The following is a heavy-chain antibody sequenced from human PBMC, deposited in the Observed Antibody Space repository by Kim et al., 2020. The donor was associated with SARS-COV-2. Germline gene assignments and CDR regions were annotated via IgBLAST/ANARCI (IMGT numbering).Heavy chain of an antibody. D-gene: IGHD4-17*01. CDR3: AKDDYGDYGAFDI. CDR2: ISYDGSNK. J-gene: IGHJ3*02. CDR1: GFTFSSYG. Sequence: GGSLRLSCAASGFTFSSYGMHWVRQAPGKGLEWVAVISYDGSNKYYADSVKGRFTISRDNSKNTLYLQMNSLRAEDTAVYYCAKDDYGDYGAFDIWGQGTMVTVSS. V-gene: IGHV3-30*18.